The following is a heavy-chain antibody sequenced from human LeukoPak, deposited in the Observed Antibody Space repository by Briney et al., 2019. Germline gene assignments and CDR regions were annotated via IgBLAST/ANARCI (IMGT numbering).Heavy chain of an antibody. D-gene: IGHD5-12*01. CDR3: ARGRFGYSGYDWHRNWFDP. Sequence: SETLSLTCTVSGGSISSGDYYWSWIRQPPGKGLEWIGYIYYSGSTYYNPSLKSRVTISVDTSKNQFSLKLSSVTAADTAVYYCARGRFGYSGYDWHRNWFDPWGQGTLVTVSS. CDR2: IYYSGST. CDR1: GGSISSGDYY. V-gene: IGHV4-30-4*01. J-gene: IGHJ5*02.